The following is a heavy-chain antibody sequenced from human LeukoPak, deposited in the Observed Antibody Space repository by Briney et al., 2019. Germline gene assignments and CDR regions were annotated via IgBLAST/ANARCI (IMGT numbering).Heavy chain of an antibody. CDR1: GGSISSGDYY. D-gene: IGHD6-19*01. Sequence: PSETLSLTCTVSGGSISSGDYYWSWIRQPPGKGLEWIGYIYYSGSTYYNPSLKSRVTISVDTSKNQFSLKLSSVTAADTAVYYCASGSSGWLDWFDPWGQGTLVTVSS. V-gene: IGHV4-30-4*01. CDR3: ASGSSGWLDWFDP. J-gene: IGHJ5*02. CDR2: IYYSGST.